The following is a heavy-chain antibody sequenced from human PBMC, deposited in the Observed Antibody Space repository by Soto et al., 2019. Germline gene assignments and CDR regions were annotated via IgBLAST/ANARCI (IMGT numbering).Heavy chain of an antibody. V-gene: IGHV1-69*12. CDR1: GGTFSSYA. CDR2: IIPIFGTA. J-gene: IGHJ4*02. CDR3: ASGPKTIMGATNFDY. D-gene: IGHD1-26*01. Sequence: QVQLVQSGAEVKKPGSSVKVSCKASGGTFSSYAISWVRQAPGQGLEWMGGIIPIFGTANYAQKFQGRVTITADEYTRTAYMELGSPRSEDTAVYYCASGPKTIMGATNFDYWGQGTLVTVSS.